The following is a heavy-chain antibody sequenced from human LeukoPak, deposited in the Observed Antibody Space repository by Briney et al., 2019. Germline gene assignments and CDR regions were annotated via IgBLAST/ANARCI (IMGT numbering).Heavy chain of an antibody. Sequence: SETLSLTCSVSGDSIAATSYYWAWIRQPPGKGLEWIGSIYYSGNTNYDPSLQSRVTMSVDTSRNQFSLRLTSVTAADTAVYYCARAEKAVTGTLDSWGQGTLITVSS. CDR3: ARAEKAVTGTLDS. D-gene: IGHD6-19*01. V-gene: IGHV4-39*07. J-gene: IGHJ4*02. CDR1: GDSIAATSYY. CDR2: IYYSGNT.